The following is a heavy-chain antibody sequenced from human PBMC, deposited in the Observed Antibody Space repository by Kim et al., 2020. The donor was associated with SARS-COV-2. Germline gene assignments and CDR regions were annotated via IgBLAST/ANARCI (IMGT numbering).Heavy chain of an antibody. D-gene: IGHD2-15*01. Sequence: ASVKVSCKASGYTFTSYDINWVRQATGQGLEWMGWMNPNSGNTGYAQKFQGRVTMTRNTSISTAYMELSSLRSEDTAVYYCASKVAATASLYYYYGMDVWGQGTTVTVSS. CDR1: GYTFTSYD. J-gene: IGHJ6*02. CDR2: MNPNSGNT. V-gene: IGHV1-8*01. CDR3: ASKVAATASLYYYYGMDV.